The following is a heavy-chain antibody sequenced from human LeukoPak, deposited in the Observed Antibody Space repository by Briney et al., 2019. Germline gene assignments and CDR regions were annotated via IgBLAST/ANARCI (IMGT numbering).Heavy chain of an antibody. Sequence: GGSLRLSCAASGFTFSSYSMMNWVRQAPGKGLEWVSYISSSSSTIYYADSVKGRFTISRDNAKNSLYLQMNSLRAEDTAVYYCARDFGPWGVGVPGAFDIWGQGTMVTVSS. CDR3: ARDFGPWGVGVPGAFDI. CDR2: ISSSSSTI. J-gene: IGHJ3*02. CDR1: GFTFSSYS. D-gene: IGHD1-26*01. V-gene: IGHV3-48*04.